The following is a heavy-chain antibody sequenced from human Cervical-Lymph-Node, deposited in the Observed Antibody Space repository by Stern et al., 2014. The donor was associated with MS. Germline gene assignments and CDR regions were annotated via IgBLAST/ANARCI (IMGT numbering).Heavy chain of an antibody. CDR3: ARDPHYYDSTGYCMDV. D-gene: IGHD3-22*01. J-gene: IGHJ6*02. V-gene: IGHV1-3*01. Sequence: ESGAEVKKPGASVKVSCKASGYTFTTYAIHWVRQAAGQSLEWMGWINAANGNTRYSHKFQYRVTITRDTSTSTAYMELSSLRSEDTAVYYCARDPHYYDSTGYCMDVWGQGTTVTVSS. CDR1: GYTFTTYA. CDR2: INAANGNT.